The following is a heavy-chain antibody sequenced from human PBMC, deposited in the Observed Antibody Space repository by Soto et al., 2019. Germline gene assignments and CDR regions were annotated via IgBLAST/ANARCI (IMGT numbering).Heavy chain of an antibody. CDR1: GYTFTSYD. J-gene: IGHJ6*03. D-gene: IGHD5-12*01. Sequence: GASVKVSCKASGYTFTSYDINWVRQATGQRLEWMGWMNPNSGNTGYAQKFQGRVTMTRNTSISTAYMELSSLRSEDTAVYYCARAGYPGDYYYYYMDVWGKGTTVTVSS. CDR2: MNPNSGNT. CDR3: ARAGYPGDYYYYYMDV. V-gene: IGHV1-8*01.